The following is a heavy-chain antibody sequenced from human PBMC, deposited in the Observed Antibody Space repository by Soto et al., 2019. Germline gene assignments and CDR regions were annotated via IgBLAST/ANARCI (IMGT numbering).Heavy chain of an antibody. J-gene: IGHJ4*02. D-gene: IGHD5-18*01. V-gene: IGHV3-11*01. Sequence: SLRLSCSASVFTFSDYYMSWVRQAPGKGLEWVSYISSSGSTIYYADSVKGRFTISRDNAKNSLYLQMNSLRAEDTAVYYCARESTLFGYSYGDDYWGQGTLVTVSS. CDR3: ARESTLFGYSYGDDY. CDR2: ISSSGSTI. CDR1: VFTFSDYY.